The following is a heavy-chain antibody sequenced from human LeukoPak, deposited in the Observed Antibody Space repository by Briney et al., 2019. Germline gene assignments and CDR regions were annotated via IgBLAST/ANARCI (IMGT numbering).Heavy chain of an antibody. CDR1: GGSISSSSYY. J-gene: IGHJ4*02. CDR2: IYYSGST. D-gene: IGHD3-3*01. V-gene: IGHV4-39*01. CDR3: ASLGITIFGVAS. Sequence: PSETLSLTCSVSGGSISSSSYYWGWLRQPPGKGREWIGSIYYSGSTYYNPSLKSRITISVDTSKNQFSLKLSSVTAADTAMYYCASLGITIFGVASWGQGTLVTVSS.